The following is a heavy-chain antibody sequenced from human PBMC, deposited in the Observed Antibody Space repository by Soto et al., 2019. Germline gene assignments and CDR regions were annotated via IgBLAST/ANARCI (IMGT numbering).Heavy chain of an antibody. J-gene: IGHJ6*03. CDR1: GFTVSSNY. V-gene: IGHV3-53*04. Sequence: GGSLRLSCAASGFTVSSNYMSWVRQAPGTGLEWASVIYSGGSTYYADSVKGRFTISRHNSKNTLYLQMNSLRAEDTAVYYCAGVLGYCSGGSCYYYYMDVWGKGTTVTVSS. CDR3: AGVLGYCSGGSCYYYYMDV. CDR2: IYSGGST. D-gene: IGHD2-15*01.